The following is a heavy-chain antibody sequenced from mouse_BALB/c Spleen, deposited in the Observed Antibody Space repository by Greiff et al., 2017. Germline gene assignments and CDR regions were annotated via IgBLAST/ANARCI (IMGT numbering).Heavy chain of an antibody. CDR3: ARSNYRSLFAY. CDR1: GYSITSDYA. Sequence: VQLKESGPGLVKPSQSLSLTCTVTGYSITSDYAWNWIRQFPGNKLEWMGYISYSGSTSYNPSLKSRISITRDTSKNQFFLQLNSVTTEDTATYYCARSNYRSLFAYWGQGTLVTVSA. CDR2: ISYSGST. J-gene: IGHJ3*01. V-gene: IGHV3-2*02. D-gene: IGHD2-14*01.